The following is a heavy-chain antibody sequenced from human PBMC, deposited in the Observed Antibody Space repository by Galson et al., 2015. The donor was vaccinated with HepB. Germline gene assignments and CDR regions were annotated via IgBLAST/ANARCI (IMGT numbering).Heavy chain of an antibody. CDR1: GFTFSSYS. CDR3: AKEDYDGSGSHDY. J-gene: IGHJ4*02. CDR2: IRRSSSHI. V-gene: IGHV3-21*01. Sequence: SLRLSCAASGFTFSSYSMNWVRQAPGKGLEWVSSIRRSSSHIYYADSVKGRFTISRDNAKNSLYLQMNSLRAEDTAVYYCAKEDYDGSGSHDYWGQGTLVTVSS. D-gene: IGHD3-10*01.